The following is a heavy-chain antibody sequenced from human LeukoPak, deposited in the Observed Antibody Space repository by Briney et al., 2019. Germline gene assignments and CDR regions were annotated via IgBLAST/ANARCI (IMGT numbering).Heavy chain of an antibody. CDR3: ACITIFGANVDY. Sequence: GGYLRLSCAATGFTFSSYSMNRVRQAQGKGLEWVSSISSSSSYIYYADSVKGRFTISRDNAKNSLYLQMNSLRAEDTAVYYCACITIFGANVDYWGQGTLVTVSS. CDR2: ISSSSSYI. D-gene: IGHD3-3*01. V-gene: IGHV3-21*01. J-gene: IGHJ4*02. CDR1: GFTFSSYS.